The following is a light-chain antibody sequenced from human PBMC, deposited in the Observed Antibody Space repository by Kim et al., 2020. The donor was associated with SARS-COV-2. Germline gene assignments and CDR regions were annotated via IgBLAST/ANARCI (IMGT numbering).Light chain of an antibody. CDR3: QQSYSTPWT. CDR1: QSISSY. CDR2: AAS. V-gene: IGKV1-39*01. J-gene: IGKJ1*01. Sequence: DIQMTQSPSSLSASVGDRVTITCRASQSISSYLNWYQQKPGKAPKLLIYAASSLQSGVPSRFSGSGSGTDFILTISSLQPEDFATYYCQQSYSTPWTFGQGTKVDIK.